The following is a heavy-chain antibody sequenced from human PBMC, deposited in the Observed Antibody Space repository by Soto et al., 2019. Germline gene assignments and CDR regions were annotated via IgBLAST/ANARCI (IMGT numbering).Heavy chain of an antibody. V-gene: IGHV3-30-3*01. Sequence: GGSLRLSCAASGFTFSSYAMHWVRQAPGKGLEWVAVISYDGSNKYYADSVKGRFTISRDNSKNTLYLQMNSLRAEDTAVYYCARDRGDYYDSSGYPFSWGQGTLVTVSS. D-gene: IGHD3-22*01. CDR3: ARDRGDYYDSSGYPFS. J-gene: IGHJ4*02. CDR1: GFTFSSYA. CDR2: ISYDGSNK.